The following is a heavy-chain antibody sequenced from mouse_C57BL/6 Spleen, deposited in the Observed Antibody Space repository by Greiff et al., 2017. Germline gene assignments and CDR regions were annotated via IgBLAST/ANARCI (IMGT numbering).Heavy chain of an antibody. CDR2: IHPNSGST. CDR1: GYTFTSYW. CDR3: ARRDPPYAMDY. Sequence: VQLQQSGAELVKPGASVKLSCKASGYTFTSYWMHWVKQRPGQGLEWIGMIHPNSGSTNYNEKFKSKATLTVDKSSSTAYMQLSSLTSEDSAVYYCARRDPPYAMDYWGQGTSVTVSS. V-gene: IGHV1-64*01. D-gene: IGHD3-3*01. J-gene: IGHJ4*01.